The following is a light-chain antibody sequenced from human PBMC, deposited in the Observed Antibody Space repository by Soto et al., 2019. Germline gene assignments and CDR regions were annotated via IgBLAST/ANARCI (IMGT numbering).Light chain of an antibody. Sequence: EEVMTQSPATLSVSPGERVTLSCKASQSVSRTLAWYQQKPGQAPRLLIYAASTRATGVPARFSGSGSGTEFTLTITNLQSEDFAVYYCQQYKNLPQTFGQGTKLEIK. CDR3: QQYKNLPQT. CDR1: QSVSRT. J-gene: IGKJ1*01. V-gene: IGKV3-15*01. CDR2: AAS.